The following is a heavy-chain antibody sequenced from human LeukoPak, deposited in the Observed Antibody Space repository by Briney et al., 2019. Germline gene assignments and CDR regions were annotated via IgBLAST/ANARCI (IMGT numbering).Heavy chain of an antibody. D-gene: IGHD5-12*01. Sequence: SETLSLTCTVSGGSISSYYWSWIRQPPGKGLEWNGYIYYSGSTNYNPSLKSRVTISVDTSKNQFSLKLSSVTAADTAVYYCARAVDIVATIDYWGQGTLVTVSS. V-gene: IGHV4-59*08. J-gene: IGHJ4*02. CDR3: ARAVDIVATIDY. CDR2: IYYSGST. CDR1: GGSISSYY.